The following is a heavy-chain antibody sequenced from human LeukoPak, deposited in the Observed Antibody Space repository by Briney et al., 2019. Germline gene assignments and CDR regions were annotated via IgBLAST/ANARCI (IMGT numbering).Heavy chain of an antibody. CDR3: ARDHGSALFDY. J-gene: IGHJ4*02. CDR1: GGSISSGGYS. Sequence: ASQTLSLTCAVYGGSISSGGYSWSWIRQPPGKGLEWIGYIYHSGSTYYNPSLKSRVTISVDRSKNQFSLKLSSVAAADTAVYYCARDHGSALFDYWGQGTLVTVSS. D-gene: IGHD3-10*01. CDR2: IYHSGST. V-gene: IGHV4-30-2*01.